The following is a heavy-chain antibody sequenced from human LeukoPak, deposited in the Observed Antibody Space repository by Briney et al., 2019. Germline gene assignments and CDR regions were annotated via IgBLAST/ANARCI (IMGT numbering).Heavy chain of an antibody. CDR1: GASISSYY. CDR2: IYYSGST. CDR3: ARVDSSSWEFDY. D-gene: IGHD6-13*01. V-gene: IGHV4-59*08. J-gene: IGHJ4*02. Sequence: SETLSLTCTVSGASISSYYWSWIRQPPGKGLEWIGYIYYSGSTNYNPSLKSRVTISVDTSKNQFSLKLSSVTAADTAVCYCARVDSSSWEFDYWGQGTLVTVSS.